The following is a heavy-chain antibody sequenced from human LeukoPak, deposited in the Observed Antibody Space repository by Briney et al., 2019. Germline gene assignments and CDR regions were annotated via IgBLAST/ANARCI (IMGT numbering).Heavy chain of an antibody. CDR1: GFTFSSYW. J-gene: IGHJ1*01. D-gene: IGHD6-13*01. Sequence: GGSLRLSCAASGFTFSSYWMSWVRQAPGKGLEWVANIKQDGSEKYYVDSVKGRFTISRDNAKNSLYLQMNSLRAEDTAVCYCARTSAAGTAEYFQHWGQGTLVTVSS. V-gene: IGHV3-7*01. CDR2: IKQDGSEK. CDR3: ARTSAAGTAEYFQH.